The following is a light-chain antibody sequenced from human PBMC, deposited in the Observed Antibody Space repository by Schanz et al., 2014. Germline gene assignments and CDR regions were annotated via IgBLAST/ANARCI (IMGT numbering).Light chain of an antibody. CDR3: CSYAGSYTS. CDR1: SSDVGGYNY. CDR2: EVS. Sequence: QSALTQPPSASGSPGQSVTISCTGTSSDVGGYNYVSWYQQHPGKAPKLMIYEVSKRPSGVPDRFSGSKSGNTASLTVSGLQAEDEADYYCCSYAGSYTSFGGGTKLTVL. J-gene: IGLJ2*01. V-gene: IGLV2-8*01.